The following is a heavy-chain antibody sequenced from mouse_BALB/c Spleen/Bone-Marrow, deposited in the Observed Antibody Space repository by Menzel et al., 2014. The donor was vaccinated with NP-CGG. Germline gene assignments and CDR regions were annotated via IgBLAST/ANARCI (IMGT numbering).Heavy chain of an antibody. Sequence: VKLMESGPGLVAPSQSLSITCTVPGFSLSSYGVHWVRQPPGKGLEWLVVIWSDGNTTYNSALKSRLSISKDNSKSQVFLKMNSLQTDDTAMYYCARNPYGNYAMDYWGQGTSVTVSS. D-gene: IGHD2-10*02. CDR3: ARNPYGNYAMDY. CDR2: IWSDGNT. J-gene: IGHJ4*01. CDR1: GFSLSSYG. V-gene: IGHV2-6*02.